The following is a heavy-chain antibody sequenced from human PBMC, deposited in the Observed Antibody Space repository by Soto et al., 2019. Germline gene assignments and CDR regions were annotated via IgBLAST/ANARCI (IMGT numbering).Heavy chain of an antibody. V-gene: IGHV3-53*01. J-gene: IGHJ4*02. Sequence: PGGSLRLSCTASGFSVNDNYMAWVRQAPGKSPEWVAVIFTRGTAHYADSVTGRFTFSRDNSKRTLNLQLNNLRAEDTAVYYCTKLWGYYFESWGPGTLVTVSS. D-gene: IGHD3-22*01. CDR2: IFTRGTA. CDR1: GFSVNDNY. CDR3: TKLWGYYFES.